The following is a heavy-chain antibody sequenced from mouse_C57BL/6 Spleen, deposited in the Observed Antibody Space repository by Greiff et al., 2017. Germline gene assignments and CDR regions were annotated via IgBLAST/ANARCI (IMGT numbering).Heavy chain of an antibody. D-gene: IGHD1-1*01. CDR2: ISYDGSN. CDR1: GYFITSGYY. J-gene: IGHJ4*01. Sequence: EVQLQESGPGLVKPSQSLSLTCSVTGYFITSGYYWNWIRQFPGNKLEWMGSISYDGSNNYNPSLKNRISITRDTSKNQFFLKLNSVTTEDTATYYCAREGTTVVVPGAMDYWGQGTSVTVSS. V-gene: IGHV3-6*01. CDR3: AREGTTVVVPGAMDY.